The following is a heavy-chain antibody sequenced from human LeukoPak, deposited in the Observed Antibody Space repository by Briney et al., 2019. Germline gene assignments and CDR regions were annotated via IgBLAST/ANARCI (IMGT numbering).Heavy chain of an antibody. CDR1: GFTLSSYA. V-gene: IGHV3-7*03. Sequence: GGSLRLSCAASGFTLSSYAMSGVRQAPGKGLEGVANIKQDGSEKYYVDSVKGRFTISRDNAKNSLDLQMNSLRAEDTAVYYCARDSRAAGNAFDIWGQGTMVTVSS. D-gene: IGHD6-13*01. CDR2: IKQDGSEK. J-gene: IGHJ3*02. CDR3: ARDSRAAGNAFDI.